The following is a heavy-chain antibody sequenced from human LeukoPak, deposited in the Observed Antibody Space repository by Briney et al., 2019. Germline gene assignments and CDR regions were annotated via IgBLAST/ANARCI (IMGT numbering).Heavy chain of an antibody. J-gene: IGHJ4*02. V-gene: IGHV3-15*01. CDR3: TTGYFSWSFRYYFDY. CDR2: IKSKTDGGTT. D-gene: IGHD3-9*01. Sequence: PGGSLRLSCAASGFTFSNAWMSWVRQAPGKGLEWVGRIKSKTDGGTTDYAAPVKGRFTISRDDSKNTLYLQMNSLKTEDTAVYYCTTGYFSWSFRYYFDYWGQGTLVTVSS. CDR1: GFTFSNAW.